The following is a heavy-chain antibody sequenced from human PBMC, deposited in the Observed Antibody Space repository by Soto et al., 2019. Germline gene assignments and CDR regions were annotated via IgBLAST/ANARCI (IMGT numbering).Heavy chain of an antibody. CDR2: INPSGGST. J-gene: IGHJ5*02. CDR1: GYTFTSYY. CDR3: ARVYCSSTSCYNDGWFDP. D-gene: IGHD2-2*02. Sequence: ASVKVSCKASGYTFTSYYMHWVRQAPGQGLEWMGIINPSGGSTSYAQKFQGRVTMTRDTSTSTVYMKLSSLRSEDAAVYYCARVYCSSTSCYNDGWFDPWGQGTLVTVSS. V-gene: IGHV1-46*01.